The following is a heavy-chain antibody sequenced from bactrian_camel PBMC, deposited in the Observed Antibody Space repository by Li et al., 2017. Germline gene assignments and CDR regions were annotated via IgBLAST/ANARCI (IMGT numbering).Heavy chain of an antibody. D-gene: IGHD7*01. J-gene: IGHJ6*01. CDR3: ATGEPGVVFGTGALFGC. CDR2: LLNDGARQ. Sequence: VQLVESGGRLGAAWGSLTLSCAASGFTFRDYAMSWVRQAPGKEPEWVSGLLNDGARQYYADSVKGRFTISRDNAKNTVYLQMNSLESEDTALYYCATGEPGVVFGTGALFGCWGQGTQVTVS. V-gene: IGHV3S40*01. CDR1: GFTFRDYA.